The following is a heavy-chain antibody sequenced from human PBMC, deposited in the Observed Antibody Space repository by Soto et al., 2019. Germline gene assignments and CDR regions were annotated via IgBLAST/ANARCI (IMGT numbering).Heavy chain of an antibody. Sequence: KPSETLSLTCTVSGGSVSSVSYYWSWIRQPPGKGLEWIGYIYYSGGTNYNPSLKSRVTISVDTSKNQFSLKLSSVTAADTAVYYCARGVGFGYYYYHMDLWGQGTTVTVSS. V-gene: IGHV4-61*01. J-gene: IGHJ6*02. D-gene: IGHD3-10*01. CDR3: ARGVGFGYYYYHMDL. CDR1: GGSVSSVSYY. CDR2: IYYSGGT.